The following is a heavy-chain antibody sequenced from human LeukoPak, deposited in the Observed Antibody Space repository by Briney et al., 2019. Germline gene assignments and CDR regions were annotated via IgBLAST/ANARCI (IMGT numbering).Heavy chain of an antibody. CDR2: ISYDGRNK. Sequence: PGRSLRLSCAASGFTFSSYAMHLVLEAPGHGLEWGAVISYDGRNKYYADSVKRRFTISRDNSKNTLYLQMNSLRAADTAVYYCARVGRVGGLSFQPWGQGTLVTVSS. V-gene: IGHV3-30*04. D-gene: IGHD1-26*01. J-gene: IGHJ1*01. CDR1: GFTFSSYA. CDR3: ARVGRVGGLSFQP.